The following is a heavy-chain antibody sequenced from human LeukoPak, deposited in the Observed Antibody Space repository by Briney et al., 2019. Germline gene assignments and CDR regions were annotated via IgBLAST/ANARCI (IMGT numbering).Heavy chain of an antibody. V-gene: IGHV1-46*01. CDR3: ARRLWAYCGGDCYAQFFDP. J-gene: IGHJ5*02. CDR1: VYTLTSYY. CDR2: INPSGGST. Sequence: ASVKVSCKASVYTLTSYYMHWVRQAPGQGLEWMGIINPSGGSTSYAQKFQGRVTMTRDTSTSTVYMELSSLRSEDTAVYYCARRLWAYCGGDCYAQFFDPWGQGTLVTVSS. D-gene: IGHD2-21*02.